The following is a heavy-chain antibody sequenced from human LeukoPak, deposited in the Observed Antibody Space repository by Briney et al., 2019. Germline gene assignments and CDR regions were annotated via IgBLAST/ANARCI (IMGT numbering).Heavy chain of an antibody. V-gene: IGHV4-34*01. D-gene: IGHD1-20*01. J-gene: IGHJ4*02. CDR1: GGSFSGYY. Sequence: PSETLSLTCAVYGGSFSGYYWSWIRQPPGKGLEWIGEINHSGSTNYNPSLKSRVTISVDTSKNQFSLKLSSVTAADTAVYYCARGPYNWNDVFDYWGQGTLVTVSS. CDR3: ARGPYNWNDVFDY. CDR2: INHSGST.